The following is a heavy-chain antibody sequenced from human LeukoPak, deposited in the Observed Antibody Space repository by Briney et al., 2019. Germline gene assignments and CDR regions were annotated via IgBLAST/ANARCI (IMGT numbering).Heavy chain of an antibody. V-gene: IGHV3-30*18. CDR3: AKSGLAVAGNRDAFDI. Sequence: QPGRSLRLSCAASGFTFSSYGMHWVRQAPGKGLEWVAVISYDGSNKYYADSVKGRFTISRDNSKNTLYLQMNSLRAEDTAVYYCAKSGLAVAGNRDAFDIWGQGSMVTVSS. CDR1: GFTFSSYG. J-gene: IGHJ3*02. CDR2: ISYDGSNK. D-gene: IGHD6-19*01.